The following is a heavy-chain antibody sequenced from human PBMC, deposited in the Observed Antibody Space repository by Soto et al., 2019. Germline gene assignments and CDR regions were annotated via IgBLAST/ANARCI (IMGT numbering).Heavy chain of an antibody. CDR2: VYSGGTT. CDR1: GFTVSTYY. CDR3: ARGRSASSDFDS. D-gene: IGHD3-10*01. Sequence: EVQLVESGGGLVQPGGSLRLSCAASGFTVSTYYMNWVRHAPGEGLEWVSVVYSGGTTYYADYVRGRFTISRDNSKSTLFLQMSSLRAEDTAVYYCARGRSASSDFDSWGQGTLVTVSS. V-gene: IGHV3-66*01. J-gene: IGHJ4*02.